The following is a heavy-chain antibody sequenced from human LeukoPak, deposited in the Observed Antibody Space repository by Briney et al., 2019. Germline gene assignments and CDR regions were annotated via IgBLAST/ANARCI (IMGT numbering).Heavy chain of an antibody. Sequence: GGSLRLSCAASGFTFSSYAMSWVRQAPGKGLEWVSTISGSGGSTYYADSVRGRFTISRDNSKNTLYLQMNSLRAEDTAVYYCAKVVVAGDYYYYYSMDVWGQGTTVTVSS. CDR1: GFTFSSYA. CDR3: AKVVVAGDYYYYYSMDV. CDR2: ISGSGGST. J-gene: IGHJ6*02. D-gene: IGHD6-19*01. V-gene: IGHV3-23*01.